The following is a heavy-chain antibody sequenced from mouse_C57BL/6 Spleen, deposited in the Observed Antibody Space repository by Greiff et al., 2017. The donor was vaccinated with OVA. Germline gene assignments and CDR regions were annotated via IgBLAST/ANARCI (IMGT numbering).Heavy chain of an antibody. CDR3: AREGTGTSGWYFDY. V-gene: IGHV1-55*01. Sequence: QVQLQQPGAELVKPGASVKMSCKASGYTFTSYWITWVKQRPGQGLEWIGDIYPGSGSTNYNEKFKSKATLTVDTSSSTAYMQLSSLTSEDSAVYYCAREGTGTSGWYFDYWGQGTTLTVSS. CDR2: IYPGSGST. CDR1: GYTFTSYW. J-gene: IGHJ2*01. D-gene: IGHD4-1*01.